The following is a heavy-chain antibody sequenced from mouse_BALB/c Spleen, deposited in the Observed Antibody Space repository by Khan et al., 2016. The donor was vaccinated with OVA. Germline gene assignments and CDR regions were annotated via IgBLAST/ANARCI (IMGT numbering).Heavy chain of an antibody. J-gene: IGHJ4*01. CDR1: GYSITSNYA. V-gene: IGHV3-2*02. Sequence: EVQLQESGPGLVKPSQSLSLTCTVTGYSITSNYAWNWFRQFPGNKLEWMGYISYSGSTHYNPSLKSRISLTRDTSTNQFFLQLNSVTTEDTATYYCARGNYYGYAMDYWGQGTSSTVSA. CDR3: ARGNYYGYAMDY. CDR2: ISYSGST. D-gene: IGHD1-1*01.